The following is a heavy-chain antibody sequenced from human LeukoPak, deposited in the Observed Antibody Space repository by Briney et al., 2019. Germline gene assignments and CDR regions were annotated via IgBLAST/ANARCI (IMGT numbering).Heavy chain of an antibody. Sequence: GGSLRLSCAASGFTFSSHAMAWVRQAPGKGLEWVSAITGNGLSTYYADSVKGRFTISRDNSKNTLYLQMTSLRAEDTAVYYCAKMVPSRGWTWGQGTLVTVSS. CDR3: AKMVPSRGWT. CDR2: ITGNGLST. D-gene: IGHD6-19*01. V-gene: IGHV3-23*01. J-gene: IGHJ5*02. CDR1: GFTFSSHA.